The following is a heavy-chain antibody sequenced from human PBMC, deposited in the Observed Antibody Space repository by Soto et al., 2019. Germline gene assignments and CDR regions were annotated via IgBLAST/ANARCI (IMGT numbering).Heavy chain of an antibody. J-gene: IGHJ3*02. V-gene: IGHV3-23*01. CDR1: GFTFSSYA. Sequence: GGSLRLSCAASGFTFSSYAMSWVRQAPGKGLEWVSAISGSGGSTYYADSVKGRFTISRDNSKNTLYLQMNSLRAEDTAVYYCAKDLWHYYDSGGQTDAFDIWGQGTMVTVSS. D-gene: IGHD3-22*01. CDR2: ISGSGGST. CDR3: AKDLWHYYDSGGQTDAFDI.